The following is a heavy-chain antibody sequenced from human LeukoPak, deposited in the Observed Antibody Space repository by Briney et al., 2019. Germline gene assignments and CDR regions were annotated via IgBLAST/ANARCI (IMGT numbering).Heavy chain of an antibody. Sequence: SETLSLTCAVYGGSFSGYYWSWIRQPPGKGLEWIGEINHSGSTNYNPSLKSRVTISVDTSKNQFSLKLSSVTAADTAVYYCARVTTAVVNFDYWGQGTLVTVSS. J-gene: IGHJ4*02. D-gene: IGHD4-23*01. CDR1: GGSFSGYY. CDR3: ARVTTAVVNFDY. CDR2: INHSGST. V-gene: IGHV4-34*01.